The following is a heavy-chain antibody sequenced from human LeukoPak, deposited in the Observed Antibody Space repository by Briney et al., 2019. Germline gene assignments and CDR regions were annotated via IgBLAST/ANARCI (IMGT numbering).Heavy chain of an antibody. Sequence: SQTLSLTFTISGGSISSGDYYWSRIRRPPGKGLEWPENIYYSRSTYYHPYLKSRVTITVDTSKHRFYLKLSSVTAADTAVYYWARDRGLVERGYSYGSSDWGQGTLVTVSS. V-gene: IGHV4-30-4*08. D-gene: IGHD5-18*01. CDR1: GGSISSGDYY. CDR3: ARDRGLVERGYSYGSSD. CDR2: IYYSRST. J-gene: IGHJ4*02.